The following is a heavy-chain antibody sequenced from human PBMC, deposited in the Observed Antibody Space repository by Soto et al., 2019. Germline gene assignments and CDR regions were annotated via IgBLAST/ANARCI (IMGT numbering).Heavy chain of an antibody. CDR2: IGAASDT. CDR1: GFTFSNYD. V-gene: IGHV3-13*01. CDR3: ARGVLGPGDYYSGMDV. J-gene: IGHJ6*02. Sequence: GGSLRLSCAASGFTFSNYDMHWVRQAPGEGLEWVSGIGAASDTYYPVSVQGRFTVSRDNAKKSLYLQMNSLRAGDTAVYYCARGVLGPGDYYSGMDVWCQGTTLTVSS. D-gene: IGHD7-27*01.